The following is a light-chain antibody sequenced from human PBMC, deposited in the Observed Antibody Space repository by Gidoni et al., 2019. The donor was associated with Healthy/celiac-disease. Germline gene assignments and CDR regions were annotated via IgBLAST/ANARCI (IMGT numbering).Light chain of an antibody. CDR2: KSS. J-gene: IGKJ4*01. CDR3: QQYNSYSPALT. CDR1: QSISSW. V-gene: IGKV1-5*03. Sequence: DIQMPQSPSTLSASVGDRVTITCRASQSISSWLAWYQQKPGKAPKLLIYKSSSLESGVPSRFSGSGSGTEFTLTISSLQPDDFATYYCQQYNSYSPALTFGGGTKVEIK.